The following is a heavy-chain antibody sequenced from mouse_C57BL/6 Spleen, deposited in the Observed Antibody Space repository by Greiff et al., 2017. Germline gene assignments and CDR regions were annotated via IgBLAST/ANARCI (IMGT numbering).Heavy chain of an antibody. Sequence: QVQLQQPGAELVKPGASVKLSCKASGYTFTSYWMHWVKQRPGQGLEWIGMIHPNSGSTNYNEKFKSKATLTVDKSSSTAYMQLSSLTSEDSAVYYCARRGVVATFYYFDYWGKGTTLTVSS. V-gene: IGHV1-64*01. J-gene: IGHJ2*01. CDR3: ARRGVVATFYYFDY. CDR2: IHPNSGST. CDR1: GYTFTSYW. D-gene: IGHD1-1*01.